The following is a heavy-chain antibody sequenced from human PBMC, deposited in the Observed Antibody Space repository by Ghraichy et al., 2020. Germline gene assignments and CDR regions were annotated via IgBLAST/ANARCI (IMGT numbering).Heavy chain of an antibody. V-gene: IGHV4-59*03. D-gene: IGHD4-17*01. CDR2: LYYSGSV. CDR3: GRAGYGDLFAY. Sequence: WGCVRQRAGTGLEWLGHLYYSGSVAYNPSPQSRVTISVDTSKNQLALKLNSVTAADTAGYYCGRAGYGDLFAYWGQGTLVPLSS. J-gene: IGHJ4*02.